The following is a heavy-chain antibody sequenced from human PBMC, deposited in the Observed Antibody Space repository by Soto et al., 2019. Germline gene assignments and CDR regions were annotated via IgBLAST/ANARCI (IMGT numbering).Heavy chain of an antibody. CDR1: GFIFRYCA. Sequence: PGGSLRLSCAASGFIFRYCAMHWVRQAPGKGLEWVSYISSSSSTIYYADSAKGRFTISRDNAKNSLYLQMNSLRDEDTAVYYCARVGGYYDSSGYPYYYYGMDVWGQGTTVTVSS. D-gene: IGHD3-22*01. CDR2: ISSSSSTI. CDR3: ARVGGYYDSSGYPYYYYGMDV. J-gene: IGHJ6*02. V-gene: IGHV3-48*02.